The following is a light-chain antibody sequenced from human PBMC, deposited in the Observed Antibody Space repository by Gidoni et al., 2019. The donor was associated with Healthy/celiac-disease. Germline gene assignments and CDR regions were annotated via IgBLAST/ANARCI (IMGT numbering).Light chain of an antibody. CDR2: DVS. CDR1: SSDVGGYNY. V-gene: IGLV2-14*03. CDR3: SSYTISSTLV. Sequence: QSALTQPASVSGSPGPSITISCTGTSSDVGGYNYVSWYQQHPGKAPKLMIYDVSNRPSGVSNRFSGSKSGNTASLTISVLQAEDDAEYYCSSYTISSTLVFGGGTKLTVL. J-gene: IGLJ2*01.